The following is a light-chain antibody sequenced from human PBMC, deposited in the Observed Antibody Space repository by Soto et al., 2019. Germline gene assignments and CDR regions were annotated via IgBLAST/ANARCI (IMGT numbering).Light chain of an antibody. V-gene: IGKV3-11*01. CDR1: QRISGY. Sequence: EIVLTQSPGTLSVSPGERATLSCRASQRISGYLAWYQQRPGQAPRLLIYDASTRAPGIPARFSGRGSGADFTLTISSLEPEDFAVYYCQQRSDSITFGQGTRLEI. J-gene: IGKJ5*01. CDR3: QQRSDSIT. CDR2: DAS.